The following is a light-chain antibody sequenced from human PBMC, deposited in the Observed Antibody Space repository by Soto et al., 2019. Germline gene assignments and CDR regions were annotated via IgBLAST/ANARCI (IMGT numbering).Light chain of an antibody. CDR1: SSNIGSND. J-gene: IGLJ1*01. CDR3: GTWDSSLIAL. Sequence: QSVLTQPPSVSAAPGQKVTISCSGNSSNIGSNDVSWYQQLPGKAPQLLIYENSQRPSGIPDRFSGTKSGTSATLGITGLQARDEAYYYCGTWDSSLIALFGTGTKLTVL. CDR2: ENS. V-gene: IGLV1-51*02.